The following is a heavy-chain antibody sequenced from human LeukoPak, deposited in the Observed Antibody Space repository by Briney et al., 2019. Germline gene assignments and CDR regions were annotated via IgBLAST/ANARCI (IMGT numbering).Heavy chain of an antibody. V-gene: IGHV3-23*01. D-gene: IGHD2-2*01. CDR2: ISGSGGST. J-gene: IGHJ3*02. CDR3: AKDLTSSLFMPYCSSTSCYPPVAFDI. Sequence: TGGSLRLSCAASGFTFSSYAMSWVRQAPGKGLEWVSAISGSGGSTYYADSVKGRFTISRDNSKNTMYLQMNSLRAEDTAVYYCAKDLTSSLFMPYCSSTSCYPPVAFDIWGQGTMVTVSS. CDR1: GFTFSSYA.